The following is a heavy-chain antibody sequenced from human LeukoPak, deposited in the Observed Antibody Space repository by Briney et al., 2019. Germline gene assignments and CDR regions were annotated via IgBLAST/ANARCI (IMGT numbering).Heavy chain of an antibody. V-gene: IGHV5-51*01. CDR3: ARLPGVAAAVRGWFDP. CDR2: IYPGDSNT. J-gene: IGHJ5*02. CDR1: GCSFISYW. D-gene: IGHD6-13*01. Sequence: GESPMIFCKASGCSFISYWNGCWRQMPRKNLEWMVIIYPGDSNTRYSPSFQGQVTISADKSISTAYLQWSSLKASDTAMYYCARLPGVAAAVRGWFDPWGQGTLVTVSS.